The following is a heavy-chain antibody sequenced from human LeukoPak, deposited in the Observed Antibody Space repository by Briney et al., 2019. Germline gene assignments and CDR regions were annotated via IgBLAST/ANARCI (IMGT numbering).Heavy chain of an antibody. CDR1: GFTLSNAW. Sequence: GGSLRLSCAASGFTLSNAWMSWVRQAPGKGLEWVGRIKSKTDGGTTDHAAPVNGRFTISRDDSKNTLYLQMNSLETEDTAVYYCTTGPDTGRDYWGQGTLVTVSS. J-gene: IGHJ4*02. D-gene: IGHD1-14*01. CDR2: IKSKTDGGTT. V-gene: IGHV3-15*01. CDR3: TTGPDTGRDY.